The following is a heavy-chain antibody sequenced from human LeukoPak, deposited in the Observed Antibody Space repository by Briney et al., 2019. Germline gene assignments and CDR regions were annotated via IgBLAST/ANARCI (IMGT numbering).Heavy chain of an antibody. Sequence: GGSLRLSCAASGFTFSSYSMNWVRQAPGKGLEWVSSISSSSSYIYYADSVKGRFTISRDNSKNTLYLQMNSLRAEDTAVYYCARENRGYCYFDYWGQGTLVTVSS. CDR3: ARENRGYCYFDY. J-gene: IGHJ4*02. CDR1: GFTFSSYS. CDR2: ISSSSSYI. D-gene: IGHD3-10*01. V-gene: IGHV3-21*01.